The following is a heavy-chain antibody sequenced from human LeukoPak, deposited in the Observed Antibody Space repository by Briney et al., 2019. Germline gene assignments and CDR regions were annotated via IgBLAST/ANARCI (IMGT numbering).Heavy chain of an antibody. Sequence: GESLKISCQCSGYSFTSYWIAWVRQLPGKGLEWMGIIYPGDSDTRDSPSFQRQVTSSADKSISTAYLRWSSLKASDTAMYYCARMTRSFNLIDYWGQGTLLTVSS. J-gene: IGHJ4*02. CDR1: GYSFTSYW. V-gene: IGHV5-51*01. D-gene: IGHD2-2*01. CDR2: IYPGDSDT. CDR3: ARMTRSFNLIDY.